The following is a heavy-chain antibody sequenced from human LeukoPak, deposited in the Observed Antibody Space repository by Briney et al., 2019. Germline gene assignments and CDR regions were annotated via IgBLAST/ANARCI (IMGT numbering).Heavy chain of an antibody. Sequence: PGGSLRLSCAGSGFTFKDYTMNWVRQAPGKGLQWVASISSGTTFIYYADSIRGRFTVSRDNSENSLFLQMNSLTAEDTGLYYCAREGDDPDGVALEVAATSFDVWGQGTLVTVSS. J-gene: IGHJ4*02. CDR2: ISSGTTFI. V-gene: IGHV3-21*01. CDR1: GFTFKDYT. D-gene: IGHD2-15*01. CDR3: AREGDDPDGVALEVAATSFDV.